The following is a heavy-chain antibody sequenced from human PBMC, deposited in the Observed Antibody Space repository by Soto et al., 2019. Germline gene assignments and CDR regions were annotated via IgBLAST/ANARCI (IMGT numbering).Heavy chain of an antibody. CDR2: INPNSGGT. V-gene: IGHV1-2*04. Sequence: GASVKVSCKASGYTFTSYDINWVRQAPGQGLEWMGWINPNSGGTNYAQKFQGWVTMTRDTSISTAYMELSRLRSDDTAVYYCARGYCSSTSCHFDYWGQGTLVTVSS. CDR1: GYTFTSYD. J-gene: IGHJ4*02. D-gene: IGHD2-2*01. CDR3: ARGYCSSTSCHFDY.